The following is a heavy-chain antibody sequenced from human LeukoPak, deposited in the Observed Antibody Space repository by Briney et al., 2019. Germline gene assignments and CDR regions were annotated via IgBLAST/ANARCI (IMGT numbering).Heavy chain of an antibody. J-gene: IGHJ3*02. CDR3: TRPLITYCGGDCYAPDAFDI. CDR1: GFTFSGSA. Sequence: GGSLRLSCAASGFTFSGSAMHWVRQASGKGLEWVGRIRSKANSYATAYAASVKGRFTISRDDSKNTAYLQMNSLNTEDTAVYYCTRPLITYCGGDCYAPDAFDIWGQGTMVTVSS. V-gene: IGHV3-73*01. D-gene: IGHD2-21*02. CDR2: IRSKANSYAT.